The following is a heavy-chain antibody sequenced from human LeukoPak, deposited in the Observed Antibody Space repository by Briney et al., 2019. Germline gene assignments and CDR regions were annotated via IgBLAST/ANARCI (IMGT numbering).Heavy chain of an antibody. Sequence: GGSLRLSCAASGFTFSSYVMSWVRQAPGKGLEWVSVISDSGGITYYSDSVKGRFTISRDNSKNTLYLQMNSLRAEDTAVYYCAKNGFSSGYYDYWGQGTLVTVSS. V-gene: IGHV3-23*01. CDR3: AKNGFSSGYYDY. CDR1: GFTFSSYV. J-gene: IGHJ4*02. CDR2: ISDSGGIT. D-gene: IGHD3-22*01.